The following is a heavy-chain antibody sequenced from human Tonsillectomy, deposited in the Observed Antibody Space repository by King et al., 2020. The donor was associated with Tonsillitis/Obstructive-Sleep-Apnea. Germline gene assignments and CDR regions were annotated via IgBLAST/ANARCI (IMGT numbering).Heavy chain of an antibody. J-gene: IGHJ4*02. Sequence: QVQLVESGGGVVQPGRSLRLSCSASGFTFSSYGLHWVLQAPGKGLEWVAVIWYDVSNTYYADSVKGRFTISRDNSKNTLYLQMNSLRAEDTAVYYCARDLSNWNYGSDYWGQGTLVTVSS. CDR2: IWYDVSNT. V-gene: IGHV3-33*01. CDR3: ARDLSNWNYGSDY. CDR1: GFTFSSYG. D-gene: IGHD1-7*01.